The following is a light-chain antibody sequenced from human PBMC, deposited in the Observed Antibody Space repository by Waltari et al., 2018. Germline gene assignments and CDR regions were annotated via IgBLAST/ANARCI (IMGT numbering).Light chain of an antibody. J-gene: IGLJ1*01. CDR1: NNDVVAYNF. CDR2: EVS. V-gene: IGLV2-14*01. CDR3: SSYPRSHTYV. Sequence: QSALTQPASVSGSPGQSITISCTGTNNDVVAYNFVSWNQQPPGKAPKLMIHEVSNRPPGISNRCAASKPGNPASLTISGLQAEDEADYHCSSYPRSHTYVFGPGTTVTVL.